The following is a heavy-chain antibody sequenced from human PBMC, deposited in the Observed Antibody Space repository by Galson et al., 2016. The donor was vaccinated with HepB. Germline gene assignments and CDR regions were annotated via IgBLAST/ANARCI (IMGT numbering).Heavy chain of an antibody. D-gene: IGHD3-3*01. V-gene: IGHV3-30*04. Sequence: SLRLSCAASGFSFSNYAMHWVRQAPGKGLECVAIVSYDGRYKYYADSVKGRFTISRANSTNTLYLQMNSLRADDTALYYCARVQTLVTIFGDYGMDVWGQGTTVTGSS. CDR2: VSYDGRYK. CDR3: ARVQTLVTIFGDYGMDV. J-gene: IGHJ6*02. CDR1: GFSFSNYA.